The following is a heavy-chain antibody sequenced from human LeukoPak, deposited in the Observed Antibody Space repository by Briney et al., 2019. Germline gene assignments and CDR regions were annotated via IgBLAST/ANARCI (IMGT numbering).Heavy chain of an antibody. CDR3: ARVVVAATAWFDP. D-gene: IGHD2-15*01. CDR2: IYYSGST. J-gene: IGHJ5*02. V-gene: IGHV4-39*01. CDR1: GGSIISTTYY. Sequence: SETLSLTCTVSGGSIISTTYYWGWIRQPPGKGLEWIGSIYYSGSTYYNPSLKSRVTISVDTSKNQFSLKLSSVTAADTAVYYCARVVVAATAWFDPWGQGTLVTVSS.